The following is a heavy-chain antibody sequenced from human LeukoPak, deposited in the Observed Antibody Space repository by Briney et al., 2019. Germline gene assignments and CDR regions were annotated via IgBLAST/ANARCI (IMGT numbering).Heavy chain of an antibody. CDR1: GFTVSGNS. CDR2: IYSGGST. V-gene: IGHV3-53*01. J-gene: IGHJ4*02. CDR3: ARGEVAFDY. Sequence: GGSLRLSGAASGFTVSGNSMSGVRKAPGKGLEWVSVIYSGGSTYYADSVKGRFTISRDNSKNTLYLQMNSLRAEDTAVYYCARGEVAFDYWGQGTLVTVSS. D-gene: IGHD5-12*01.